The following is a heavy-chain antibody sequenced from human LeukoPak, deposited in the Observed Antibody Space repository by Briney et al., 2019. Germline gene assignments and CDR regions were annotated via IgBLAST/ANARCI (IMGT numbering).Heavy chain of an antibody. V-gene: IGHV1-8*03. Sequence: ASVKVSCKASGYTFTSYDINWVRQATGQGLEWMGWMNPNSGNTGYAQKFQGRVTITRNTSISTAYMELSSLRSEDTAVYYCARGNKNYYGSGSYYTYYYYMDVWGKGTTVTVSS. J-gene: IGHJ6*03. D-gene: IGHD3-10*01. CDR3: ARGNKNYYGSGSYYTYYYYMDV. CDR1: GYTFTSYD. CDR2: MNPNSGNT.